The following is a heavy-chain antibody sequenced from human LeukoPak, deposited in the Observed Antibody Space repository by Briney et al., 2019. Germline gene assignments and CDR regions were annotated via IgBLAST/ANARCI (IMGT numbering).Heavy chain of an antibody. D-gene: IGHD3-22*01. CDR3: ASSRGYYFAEYFQH. CDR1: GGTLSSYA. J-gene: IGHJ1*01. CDR2: ISAYNGNT. Sequence: RGASVKVSCKASGGTLSSYAISWVRQAPGQGLGWMVWISAYNGNTNYAQKLQGRVTMTTDTSTSTAYMELRSLRSDDTAVYYCASSRGYYFAEYFQHWGQGTLVTVSS. V-gene: IGHV1-18*01.